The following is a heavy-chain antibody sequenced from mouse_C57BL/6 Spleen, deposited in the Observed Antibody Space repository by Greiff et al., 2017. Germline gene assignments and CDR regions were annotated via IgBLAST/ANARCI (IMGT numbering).Heavy chain of an antibody. V-gene: IGHV14-4*01. CDR2: FDPENGDT. Sequence: VQLQQSGAELVRPGASVKLSCTASGFNIKDDYMHWGKQRPEQGLEWIGWFDPENGDTEYASKFQGKATITADTSSNTAYLQLSSLTSEDTAVYYCTTFRHYYGSSYFDYWGQGTTLTVSS. CDR3: TTFRHYYGSSYFDY. CDR1: GFNIKDDY. D-gene: IGHD1-1*01. J-gene: IGHJ2*01.